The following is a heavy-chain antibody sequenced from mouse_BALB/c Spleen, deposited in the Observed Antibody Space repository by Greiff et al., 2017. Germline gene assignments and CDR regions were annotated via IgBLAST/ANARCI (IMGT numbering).Heavy chain of an antibody. D-gene: IGHD2-2*01. V-gene: IGHV3-8*02. CDR2: ISYSGST. CDR3: ARDYGYDGGAWFAY. Sequence: EVKLMESGPSLVKPSQTLSLTCSVTGDSITSGYWNWIRKFPGNKLEYMGYISYSGSTYYNPSLKSRISITRDTSKNQYYLQLNSVTTEDTATYYCARDYGYDGGAWFAYWGQGTLVTVSA. CDR1: GDSITSGY. J-gene: IGHJ3*01.